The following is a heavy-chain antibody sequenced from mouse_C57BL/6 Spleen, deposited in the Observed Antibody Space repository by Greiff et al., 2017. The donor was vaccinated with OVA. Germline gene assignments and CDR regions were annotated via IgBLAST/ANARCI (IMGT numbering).Heavy chain of an antibody. CDR1: GYTFTGYE. V-gene: IGHV1-15*01. CDR2: IDPETGGT. D-gene: IGHD3-1*01. Sequence: QVQLQQSGAELVRPGASVTLSCKASGYTFTGYEMHWVKQTPVHGLEWIGAIDPETGGTAYNQKFKGKAILTADKSSSTAYMELRSLTSEDSAVYYCTRGLFDYWGQGTTLTVSS. CDR3: TRGLFDY. J-gene: IGHJ2*01.